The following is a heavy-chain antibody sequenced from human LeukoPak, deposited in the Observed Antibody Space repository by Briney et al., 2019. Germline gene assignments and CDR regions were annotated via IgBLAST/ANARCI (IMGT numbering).Heavy chain of an antibody. V-gene: IGHV3-11*04. CDR1: GFTFSDYY. D-gene: IGHD5-18*01. CDR2: VSSSGNTI. J-gene: IGHJ4*02. CDR3: AKRYPNSYANGPFDY. Sequence: GGSLRLSCAASGFTFSDYYMSWIRQAPGKGLEWVSYVSSSGNTIYYADSVKGRFTISRDNAKNSLYLQMNSLRTEDTAVYYCAKRYPNSYANGPFDYWGQGTLVTVSS.